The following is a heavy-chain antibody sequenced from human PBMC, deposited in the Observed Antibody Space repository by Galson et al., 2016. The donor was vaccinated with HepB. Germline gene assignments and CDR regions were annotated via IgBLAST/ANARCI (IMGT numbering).Heavy chain of an antibody. CDR3: VRTVSVGARPGRHHDH. CDR2: ISSGAYKT. D-gene: IGHD1-26*01. Sequence: FLRLSCAASGFTFSPYAMSWVRQAPGQGLEWVSIISSGAYKTYYADSVKGRFTISRDDSKDSLYLQMSSLRPDDTAVYYCVRTVSVGARPGRHHDHWGQGTVVTVSS. J-gene: IGHJ4*02. V-gene: IGHV3-23*01. CDR1: GFTFSPYA.